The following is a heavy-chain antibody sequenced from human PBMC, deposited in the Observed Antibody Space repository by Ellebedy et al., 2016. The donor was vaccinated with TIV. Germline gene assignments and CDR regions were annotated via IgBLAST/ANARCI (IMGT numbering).Heavy chain of an antibody. CDR2: IYQDGSAQ. CDR1: GFSFRSYW. D-gene: IGHD4-17*01. J-gene: IGHJ5*02. V-gene: IGHV3-7*01. CDR3: ARRGSYGDYAVQVNSWFDR. Sequence: GESLKISCVASGFSFRSYWMSWVRQAPGNWLEWVANIYQDGSAQYYADAVKGRFTISRDNAKNSLFLQMHSLRVEDTAVYYCARRGSYGDYAVQVNSWFDRWGRGTLVSVSS.